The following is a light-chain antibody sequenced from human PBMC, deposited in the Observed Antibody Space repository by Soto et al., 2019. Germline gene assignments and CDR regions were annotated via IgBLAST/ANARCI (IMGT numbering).Light chain of an antibody. CDR3: QSYDSSLSGYVV. V-gene: IGLV1-40*01. CDR2: GNS. CDR1: SSNIGAGYD. J-gene: IGLJ2*01. Sequence: QSVLTQPPSVSGAPGQRVTISCTGSSSNIGAGYDVHWYQQLPGTAPKLLIYGNSNRPSGVPDRFSGSKSGTSASLAITGLQAEDEAYSYCQSYDSSLSGYVVFGGGTKLTVL.